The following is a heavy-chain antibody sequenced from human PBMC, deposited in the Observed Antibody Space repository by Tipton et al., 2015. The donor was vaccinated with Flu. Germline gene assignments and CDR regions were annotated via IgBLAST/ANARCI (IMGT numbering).Heavy chain of an antibody. Sequence: LRLSCTVSGGSISSSSYYWGWIRQPPGKGLEWIGSIYYSGSTYYNPSLKSRVTISVDTSKNQFSLKLSSVTAADTAVYYCASVGPPDDFWSGYYWVVSGYGRFDYWGQGTLVTV. CDR1: GGSISSSSYY. D-gene: IGHD3-3*01. CDR2: IYYSGST. CDR3: ASVGPPDDFWSGYYWVVSGYGRFDY. J-gene: IGHJ4*02. V-gene: IGHV4-39*07.